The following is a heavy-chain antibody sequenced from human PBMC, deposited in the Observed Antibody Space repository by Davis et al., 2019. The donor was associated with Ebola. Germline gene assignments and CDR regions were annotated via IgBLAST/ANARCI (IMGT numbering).Heavy chain of an antibody. CDR2: FSAYSGNT. D-gene: IGHD2-15*01. V-gene: IGHV1-18*01. CDR3: ARDRSYCSGGSCYLGYNGMDV. J-gene: IGHJ6*02. Sequence: AASVKVSCKASGYTFPSYDINWVRQAPGRGLEWMGWFSAYSGNTNYAQKFQGRVTMTTDTSTRTAYMELRSLRSDDTAVYYCARDRSYCSGGSCYLGYNGMDVWGQGTTVTVSS. CDR1: GYTFPSYD.